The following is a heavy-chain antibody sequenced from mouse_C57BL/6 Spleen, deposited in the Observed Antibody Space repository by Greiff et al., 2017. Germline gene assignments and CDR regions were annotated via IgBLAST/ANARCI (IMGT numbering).Heavy chain of an antibody. CDR1: GFSLTSYG. J-gene: IGHJ4*01. CDR3: AKGGLRRNAMDY. CDR2: IWGDGGT. D-gene: IGHD2-4*01. V-gene: IGHV2-3*01. Sequence: VMLVESGPGLVAPSQSLSITCTVSGFSLTSYGVSWVRQPPGKGLEWLGVIWGDGGTNYHSALISSMSISKENSKSQAFLKLNSMQTDDAATYYCAKGGLRRNAMDYWGQGTSVTVSS.